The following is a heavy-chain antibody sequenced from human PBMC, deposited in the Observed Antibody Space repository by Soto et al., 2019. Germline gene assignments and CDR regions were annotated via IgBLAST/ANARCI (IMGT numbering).Heavy chain of an antibody. D-gene: IGHD4-17*01. V-gene: IGHV4-31*03. J-gene: IGHJ6*02. CDR2: IYYSGST. CDR1: GGSISSGGYY. CDR3: ARDGPLAPGDYYYYGMDV. Sequence: PSETLSLTCTVSGGSISSGGYYWSWIRQHPGEGLEWIGYIYYSGSTYYNPSLKSRVTISVDTSKNQFSLKLSSVTAADTAVYYCARDGPLAPGDYYYYGMDVWGQGTTVTVSS.